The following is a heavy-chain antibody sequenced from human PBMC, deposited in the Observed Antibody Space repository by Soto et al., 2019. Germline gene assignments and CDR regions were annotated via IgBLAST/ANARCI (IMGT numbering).Heavy chain of an antibody. D-gene: IGHD1-26*01. V-gene: IGHV1-2*02. CDR1: GYTLTGYY. CDR2: INPKNGDT. Sequence: ASVKVSCKASGYTLTGYYMHWVRQAPGQGLEWMGCINPKNGDTYYAQKFQGRVTLTRDTSVSTAHMELSRLRSDDTAVYYCARSSGSYSYYGMDVWGQGTTVTV. J-gene: IGHJ6*02. CDR3: ARSSGSYSYYGMDV.